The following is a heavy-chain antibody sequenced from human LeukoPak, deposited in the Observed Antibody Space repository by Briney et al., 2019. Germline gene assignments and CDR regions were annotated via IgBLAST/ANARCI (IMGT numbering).Heavy chain of an antibody. Sequence: PSETLSLTCAVSGGSFSGYYWSWIRQPPGKGLEWIGEINHSGSTNYNPSLKSRVTISVDTSKNQFSLKLSSVTAADTAVYYWATHGCMIRQYYLISLKKYNWFDPWGQGTLVTVSS. CDR3: ATHGCMIRQYYLISLKKYNWFDP. J-gene: IGHJ5*02. CDR2: INHSGST. D-gene: IGHD3-10*01. CDR1: GGSFSGYY. V-gene: IGHV4-34*01.